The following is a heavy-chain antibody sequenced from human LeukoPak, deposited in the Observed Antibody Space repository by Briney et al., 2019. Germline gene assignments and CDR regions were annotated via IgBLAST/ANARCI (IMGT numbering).Heavy chain of an antibody. CDR2: IYFSGHST. D-gene: IGHD3-16*01. V-gene: IGHV4-59*08. Sequence: PSETLSLTCTVSGASITRYYWGWIRQTPGKGLEWIGYIYFSGHSTSYNPSLGGRATMSADSSKNQFSLNLRSVTAADTAIYFCASHDKSYTSRSPFDFWGQGVLVAVSS. CDR3: ASHDKSYTSRSPFDF. J-gene: IGHJ4*02. CDR1: GASITRYY.